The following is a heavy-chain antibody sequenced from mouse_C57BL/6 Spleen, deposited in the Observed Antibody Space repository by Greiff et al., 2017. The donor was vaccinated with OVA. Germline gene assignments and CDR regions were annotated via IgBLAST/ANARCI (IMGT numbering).Heavy chain of an antibody. CDR2: IDPSDSET. CDR1: GYTFTSYW. J-gene: IGHJ2*01. D-gene: IGHD1-1*01. CDR3: ARGDYYGSSYFDY. Sequence: QVQLQQPGAELVRPGSSVKLSCKASGYTFTSYWMHWVKQRPIQGLEWIGNIDPSDSETNYNQKFKDKATLTVDKSSSTAYMQLSSLTSEDSAVYYCARGDYYGSSYFDYWGQGTTLTVSS. V-gene: IGHV1-52*01.